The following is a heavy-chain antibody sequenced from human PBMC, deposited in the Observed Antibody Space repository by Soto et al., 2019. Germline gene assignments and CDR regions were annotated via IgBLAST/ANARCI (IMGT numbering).Heavy chain of an antibody. CDR2: VSGGGDGT. CDR3: AKKGLGSLATYCNYGDCHYAFDL. CDR1: GFTFTNYA. Sequence: EVQLLESGGGLVQPGGSLRLSCAASGFTFTNYAMSWVRQAPGKGLEWVSTVSGGGDGTYYADSVKGRFSTSRDNSRNTVYLQMYSLRAEDTAVYYSAKKGLGSLATYCNYGDCHYAFDLWGQGKIVTVSS. V-gene: IGHV3-23*01. D-gene: IGHD2-21*02. J-gene: IGHJ3*01.